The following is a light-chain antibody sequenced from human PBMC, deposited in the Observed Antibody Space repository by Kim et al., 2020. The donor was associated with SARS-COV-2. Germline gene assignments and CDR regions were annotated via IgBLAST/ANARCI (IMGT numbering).Light chain of an antibody. J-gene: IGLJ3*02. Sequence: GQSITISCTGTSSDVGGYNFVSWYQQHPGKAPKLMIYEVSKRPSGVSNRFSGSKSGNTASLTISGLQAEDEADYYCSSYTSSSTRVFGGGTQLTVL. CDR2: EVS. CDR1: SSDVGGYNF. CDR3: SSYTSSSTRV. V-gene: IGLV2-14*01.